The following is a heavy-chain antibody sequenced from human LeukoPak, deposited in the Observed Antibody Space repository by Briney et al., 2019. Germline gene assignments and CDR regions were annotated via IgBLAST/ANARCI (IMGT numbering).Heavy chain of an antibody. D-gene: IGHD6-19*01. Sequence: SETLSLTCTVSGGSISSGGYYWSWIRQHPGKGLEWIGYIYYSGSTYYNPSLKSRVTISVDTSKNQFSLKLSSVTAADTAVYYGARTGYSSGADYWGQGTLVTVSS. J-gene: IGHJ4*02. CDR2: IYYSGST. CDR3: ARTGYSSGADY. CDR1: GGSISSGGYY. V-gene: IGHV4-31*03.